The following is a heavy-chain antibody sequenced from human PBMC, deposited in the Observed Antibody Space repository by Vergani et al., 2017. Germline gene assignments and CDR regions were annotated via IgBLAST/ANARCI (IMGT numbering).Heavy chain of an antibody. D-gene: IGHD1-1*01. CDR3: ARARGNWNDVLPDY. CDR1: GLTFSSYS. J-gene: IGHJ4*02. CDR2: ISSSSSYI. Sequence: EVQLVESGGGLVKPGGSLRLSCAASGLTFSSYSMNWVRQAPGKGLEWVSSISSSSSYISYADSVKGRFTSSRDNAKNSLYLQMNSLRAEDTSVYYCARARGNWNDVLPDYWGQGTLVTVAS. V-gene: IGHV3-21*01.